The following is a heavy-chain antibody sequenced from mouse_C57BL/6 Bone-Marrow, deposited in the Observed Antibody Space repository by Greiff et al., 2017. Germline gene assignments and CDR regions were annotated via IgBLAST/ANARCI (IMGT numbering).Heavy chain of an antibody. V-gene: IGHV3-6*01. J-gene: IGHJ3*01. CDR2: ISYDGSN. CDR1: GYSITSGYY. CDR3: ASGSGLRPCAY. D-gene: IGHD2-4*01. Sequence: DVQLQESGPGLVKPSQSLSLTCSVTGYSITSGYYWNWIRQFPGNKLEWMGYISYDGSNTYNPSLTNRISITREKSKNQFFLKLNSVTTEYTATYYYASGSGLRPCAYWCQGTLVTVTA.